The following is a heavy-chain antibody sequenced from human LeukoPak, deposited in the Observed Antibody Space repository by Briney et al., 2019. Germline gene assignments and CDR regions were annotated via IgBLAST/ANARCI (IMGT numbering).Heavy chain of an antibody. CDR2: ISSSSSYT. CDR1: GFTFSDYY. J-gene: IGHJ4*02. Sequence: GGSLRLSCAASGFTFSDYYMSWIRQAPGKGLEWVSYISSSSSYTSYADSVKGRFTISRDNAKNSLYLQMNSLRAEDTAVYYCARVRAIVVVPAALYYFDYWGQGTLVTVSS. V-gene: IGHV3-11*06. CDR3: ARVRAIVVVPAALYYFDY. D-gene: IGHD2-2*01.